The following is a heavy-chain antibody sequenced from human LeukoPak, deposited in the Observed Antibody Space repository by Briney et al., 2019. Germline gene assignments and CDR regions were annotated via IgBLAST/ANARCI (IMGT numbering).Heavy chain of an antibody. V-gene: IGHV4-39*01. J-gene: IGHJ2*01. CDR1: GGSISSSSYY. D-gene: IGHD6-13*01. CDR2: IYYSGST. Sequence: PSETLSLTCTVSGGSISSSSYYWGWIRQPPGKGLEWIGSIYYSGSTYYNPSLKSRVTISVDTSKNQFSLKLSSVTAADTAVYYCARRPYSSSWSYWYFDLWGRGTLVTVSS. CDR3: ARRPYSSSWSYWYFDL.